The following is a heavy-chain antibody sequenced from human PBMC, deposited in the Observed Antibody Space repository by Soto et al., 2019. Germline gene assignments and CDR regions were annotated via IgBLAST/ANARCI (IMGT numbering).Heavy chain of an antibody. Sequence: GGSLRLSCAASGFSFSDYEMNWVRQAPGKGLEWIAHISFSGSTIYYADSVKGRFSISRDNSKNTLYLQMNSLRAEDTAVYYCAKDRLELTYDAFDIWGQGTMVTVSS. CDR3: AKDRLELTYDAFDI. CDR2: ISFSGSTI. V-gene: IGHV3-48*03. J-gene: IGHJ3*02. CDR1: GFSFSDYE. D-gene: IGHD1-7*01.